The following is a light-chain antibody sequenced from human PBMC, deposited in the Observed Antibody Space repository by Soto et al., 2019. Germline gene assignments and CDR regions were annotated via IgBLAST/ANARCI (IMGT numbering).Light chain of an antibody. CDR2: EVN. V-gene: IGLV2-23*02. Sequence: QSVLTQPASVSGSPGQSITISCTGTSCDDGTYNLVSWYQQHPGRAPKLIIFEVNKRPSGVSNRLSGSKSGNTASLAISGLQADDEADYHCCSYAGRSNVVCGGGTKLTVL. J-gene: IGLJ2*01. CDR3: CSYAGRSNVV. CDR1: SCDDGTYNL.